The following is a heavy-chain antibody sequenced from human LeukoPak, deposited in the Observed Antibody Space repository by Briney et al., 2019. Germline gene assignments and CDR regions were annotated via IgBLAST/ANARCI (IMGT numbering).Heavy chain of an antibody. CDR3: AREFKQSNWNDGHCFDP. D-gene: IGHD1-20*01. Sequence: ASVKVSCKASGGTFSSYAISWVRQAPGQGLEWMGRIIPILGIANYAQKFQGRVTITADTSTSTSYMELSSLRSEDTAIYYCAREFKQSNWNDGHCFDPWGQGTLVTVSS. V-gene: IGHV1-69*04. CDR1: GGTFSSYA. J-gene: IGHJ5*02. CDR2: IIPILGIA.